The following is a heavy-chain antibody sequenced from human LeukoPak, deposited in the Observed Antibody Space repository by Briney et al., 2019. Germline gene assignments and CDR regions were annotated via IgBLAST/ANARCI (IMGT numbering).Heavy chain of an antibody. V-gene: IGHV1-18*01. CDR3: ARESEDIVVVPAASAFDP. D-gene: IGHD2-2*01. J-gene: IGHJ5*02. CDR1: GYTFTSYG. CDR2: ISAYNGNT. Sequence: ASVKVSCKASGYTFTSYGISWVRRAPGQGLEWMGWISAYNGNTNYAQKLQGRVTMTTDTSTSTAYMELRSLRSGDTAVYYCARESEDIVVVPAASAFDPWGQGTLVTVSS.